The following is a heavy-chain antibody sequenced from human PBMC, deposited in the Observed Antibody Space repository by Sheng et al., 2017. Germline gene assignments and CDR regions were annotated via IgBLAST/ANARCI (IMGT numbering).Heavy chain of an antibody. D-gene: IGHD2-15*01. CDR2: INHSGST. Sequence: QVQLQQWGAGLLKPSETLSLTCAVYGGSFSGYYWSWIRQPPGKGLEWIGEINHSGSTNYNPSLKSRVTISVDTSKNQFSLKLSSVTAADTAVYYCARGRRRYCSGGSCYSFDYWGQGTLVTVSS. V-gene: IGHV4-34*01. CDR1: GGSFSGYY. J-gene: IGHJ4*02. CDR3: ARGRRRYCSGGSCYSFDY.